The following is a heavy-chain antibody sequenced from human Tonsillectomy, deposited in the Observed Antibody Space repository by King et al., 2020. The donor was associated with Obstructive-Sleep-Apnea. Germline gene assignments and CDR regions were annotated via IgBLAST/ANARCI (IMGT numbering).Heavy chain of an antibody. CDR3: ARVVGDTSFDN. Sequence: VQLVESGGGLVQPGGSLRLSCAASGFTFSSYWMSWVRQAPGKGLEWVANIKEDGSDEYYVDFVKGRFTVSRDNAKNSLHLQMNSLRAEDTAVYYCARVVGDTSFDNWGQGTPVTVSS. CDR1: GFTFSSYW. J-gene: IGHJ4*02. D-gene: IGHD1-26*01. CDR2: IKEDGSDE. V-gene: IGHV3-7*03.